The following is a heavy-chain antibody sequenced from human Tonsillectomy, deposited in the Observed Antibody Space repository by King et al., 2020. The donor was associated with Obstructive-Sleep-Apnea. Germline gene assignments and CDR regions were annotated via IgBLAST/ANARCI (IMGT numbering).Heavy chain of an antibody. CDR3: ARGLGRGIAAAGY. CDR1: GFIFTSYW. CDR2: IKQDGSEK. Sequence: VQLVESGGGLVQPGGSLRLSCAASGFIFTSYWMNWVRQAPGKGLEWVANIKQDGSEKYYVDSVKGRLTVSGDNAKNSLYLQMNSLRAEDTAVYYCARGLGRGIAAAGYWGQGTLVTVSS. J-gene: IGHJ4*02. V-gene: IGHV3-7*03. D-gene: IGHD6-13*01.